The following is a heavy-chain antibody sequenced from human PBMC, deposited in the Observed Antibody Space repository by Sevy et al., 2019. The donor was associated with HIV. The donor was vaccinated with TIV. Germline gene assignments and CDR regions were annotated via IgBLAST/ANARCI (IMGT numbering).Heavy chain of an antibody. CDR3: ARKYDSSGYFDY. V-gene: IGHV3-23*01. CDR2: ISGSGGSGDKT. Sequence: GGSLRLSCAASGFTFSRYAMNWVRQAPGKVLEWVSGISGSGGSGDKTNYADSVKGRFTISRDDSKNSLYLQLNSLRAEDTAIYYCARKYDSSGYFDYWGQGTLVTVSS. D-gene: IGHD3-22*01. J-gene: IGHJ4*02. CDR1: GFTFSRYA.